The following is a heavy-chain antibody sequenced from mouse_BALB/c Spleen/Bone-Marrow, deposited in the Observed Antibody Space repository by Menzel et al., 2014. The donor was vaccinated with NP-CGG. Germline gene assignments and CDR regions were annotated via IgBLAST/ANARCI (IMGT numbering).Heavy chain of an antibody. Sequence: EVQVVESGAELVKPGASVKLSCTASGFNIKDTYMHWVKPRPEQGLEWIGRIDPANGNTKYDPKFQGKATITADTSSNTAYLQLSSLTSEDTAVYYCASYRYAWYFDVWGAGTTVTVSS. D-gene: IGHD2-14*01. CDR3: ASYRYAWYFDV. CDR2: IDPANGNT. V-gene: IGHV14-3*02. J-gene: IGHJ1*01. CDR1: GFNIKDTY.